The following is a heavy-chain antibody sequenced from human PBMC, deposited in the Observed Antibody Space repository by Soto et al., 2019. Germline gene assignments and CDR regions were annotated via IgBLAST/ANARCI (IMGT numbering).Heavy chain of an antibody. D-gene: IGHD3-9*01. V-gene: IGHV3-15*01. J-gene: IGHJ6*03. CDR1: GFTFSNAW. CDR2: IKSKTDGGTT. Sequence: PGGSLRLSCAASGFTFSNAWMSWVRQAPGKGLEWVGRIKSKTDGGTTDYAAPVKGRFTISRDDSKNTLYLQMNSLKTEDTAVYYCTRPPPLDILTVYPPKRTSSSARDVGGKGTRFTVP. CDR3: TRPPPLDILTVYPPKRTSSSARDV.